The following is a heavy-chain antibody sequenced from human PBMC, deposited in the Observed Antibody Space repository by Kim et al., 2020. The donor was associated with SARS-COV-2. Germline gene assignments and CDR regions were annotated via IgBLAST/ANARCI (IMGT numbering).Heavy chain of an antibody. Sequence: SETLSLTCTVSGGSISSNSYYWGWIRQPPGKGLEWIGSIYYSGSTYYNPSLKSRVTISVDTSKNQFSLKVSSVTAADTAVYYCARRVATDNYYNYYGMEVWGQGTTVTVSS. CDR1: GGSISSNSYY. V-gene: IGHV4-39*01. J-gene: IGHJ6*02. D-gene: IGHD5-12*01. CDR2: IYYSGST. CDR3: ARRVATDNYYNYYGMEV.